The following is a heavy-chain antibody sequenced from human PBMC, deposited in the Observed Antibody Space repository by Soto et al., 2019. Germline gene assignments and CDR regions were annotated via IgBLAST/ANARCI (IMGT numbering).Heavy chain of an antibody. V-gene: IGHV4-30-2*01. CDR2: IYHSGST. D-gene: IGHD3-22*01. J-gene: IGHJ4*02. CDR3: ARTSDSSGYFDY. CDR1: VGSISSGDYS. Sequence: TLSLTCAVSVGSISSGDYSWSWILQPPGKGLEWIGYIYHSGSTYYNPSLKSRVTISVDRSKNQFSLKLSSVTAADTAVYYCARTSDSSGYFDYWGQGTLVSVSS.